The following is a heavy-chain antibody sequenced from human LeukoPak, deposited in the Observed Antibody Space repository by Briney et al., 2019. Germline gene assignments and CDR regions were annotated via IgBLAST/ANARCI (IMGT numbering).Heavy chain of an antibody. Sequence: SETLSLTCTVSGGSITYYNWNWIRQPPGKGLEWIGYIYYSGSTNYSPSLKSRVTISVDTSKNQFSLKLSSVTAADTAVYYCARDPNNYFDYWGQGTLVTVSS. V-gene: IGHV4-59*12. J-gene: IGHJ4*02. CDR1: GGSITYYN. CDR3: ARDPNNYFDY. CDR2: IYYSGST.